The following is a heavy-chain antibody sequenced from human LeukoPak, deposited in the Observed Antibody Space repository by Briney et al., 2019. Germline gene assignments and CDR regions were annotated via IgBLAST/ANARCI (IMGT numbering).Heavy chain of an antibody. CDR2: ITSSGTYI. CDR3: ARDPYSGNYGNYYYYYMDV. D-gene: IGHD1-26*01. V-gene: IGHV3-21*01. Sequence: TGGSLRLSCAASGFTFNTYAMSWVRQAPGRALEWVSSITSSGTYIFYADSVKGRFTISRDNAKNSLYLQMNSLGPEDTAVYYCARDPYSGNYGNYYYYYMDVWGKGTTVTISS. CDR1: GFTFNTYA. J-gene: IGHJ6*03.